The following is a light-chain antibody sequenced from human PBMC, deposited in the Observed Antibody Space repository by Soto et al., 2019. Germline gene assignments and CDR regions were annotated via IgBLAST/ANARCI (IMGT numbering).Light chain of an antibody. CDR2: DAA. J-gene: IGKJ3*01. CDR3: QQYNSYQFT. Sequence: DMQMTQSPSTLSASVGDRVTITCRASQSISSWWAWYQQQPGKAPKRLIYDAARLESGVPSRFSGSGSGTEFTLTISSLQADDCATYYCQQYNSYQFTFGPGTKVDIK. V-gene: IGKV1-5*01. CDR1: QSISSW.